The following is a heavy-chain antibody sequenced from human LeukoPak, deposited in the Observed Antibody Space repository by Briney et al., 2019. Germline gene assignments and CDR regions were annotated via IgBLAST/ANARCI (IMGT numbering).Heavy chain of an antibody. D-gene: IGHD3-16*01. Sequence: ASVKVSCKASGGTFSSYAISWVRQAPGQGLEWMGRIIPILGIANYAQKFQGRVTITADKSTSTAYMELSSLRSEDTAVYYCARMGLMRGGSNWFDPWGQGILVTVSS. CDR3: ARMGLMRGGSNWFDP. CDR2: IIPILGIA. CDR1: GGTFSSYA. V-gene: IGHV1-69*04. J-gene: IGHJ5*02.